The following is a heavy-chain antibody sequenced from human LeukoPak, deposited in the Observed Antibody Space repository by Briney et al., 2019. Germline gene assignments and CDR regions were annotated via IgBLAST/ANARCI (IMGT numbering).Heavy chain of an antibody. V-gene: IGHV3-30*02. CDR3: ANLPIRGSGSYYTDY. J-gene: IGHJ4*02. CDR1: GFTFSSYG. D-gene: IGHD3-10*01. CDR2: IRYDGSDK. Sequence: PGGSLRLSSAASGFTFSSYGMHWVRQAPGKGLEWVAFIRYDGSDKYYADSVKGRFTISRDNSKNTLYLQMNSLRAEDTAAYYCANLPIRGSGSYYTDYWGQGTLVTVSS.